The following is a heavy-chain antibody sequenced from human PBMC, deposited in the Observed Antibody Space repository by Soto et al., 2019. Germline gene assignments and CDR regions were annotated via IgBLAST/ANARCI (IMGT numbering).Heavy chain of an antibody. D-gene: IGHD4-17*01. CDR1: GYTFTSYD. CDR3: ARGSATVTKYYYYYGMDV. CDR2: MNPNSGNT. V-gene: IGHV1-8*01. J-gene: IGHJ6*02. Sequence: GASVKVSCKASGYTFTSYDINWVRQATGQGLEWMGWMNPNSGNTGYAQKFQGRVTMTRNTSISTAYMELSSLRSEDTAVYYCARGSATVTKYYYYYGMDVWGQGTTVTVSS.